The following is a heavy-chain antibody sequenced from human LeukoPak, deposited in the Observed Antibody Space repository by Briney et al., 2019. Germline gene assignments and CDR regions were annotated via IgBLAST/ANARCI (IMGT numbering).Heavy chain of an antibody. CDR2: ISYDGSNK. J-gene: IGHJ5*02. CDR1: GFTFSSYA. CDR3: ARVKAAAGTPLYNWFDP. Sequence: GGSLRLSCAASGFTFSSYAMHWVRQAPGKGLEWVAVISYDGSNKYYADSVKGRFTISRDNSKNTLYLQMNSLRAEDTAVYYCARVKAAAGTPLYNWFDPWGQGTLVTVSS. V-gene: IGHV3-30*04. D-gene: IGHD6-13*01.